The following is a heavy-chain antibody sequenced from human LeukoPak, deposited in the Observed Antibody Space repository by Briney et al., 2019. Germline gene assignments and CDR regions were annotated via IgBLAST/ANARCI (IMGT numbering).Heavy chain of an antibody. J-gene: IGHJ4*02. CDR2: ISAYNGYA. V-gene: IGHV1-18*01. CDR1: GYTFTSYG. Sequence: ASVKVSCKASGYTFTSYGISWVRLAPGQGLEWMGWISAYNGYAKYAQNVQGRVTMTTDTSTSTAYMDLRSLRSDDTAVYYFARNDSSAYDYWGQGTLVTVSS. D-gene: IGHD2-15*01. CDR3: ARNDSSAYDY.